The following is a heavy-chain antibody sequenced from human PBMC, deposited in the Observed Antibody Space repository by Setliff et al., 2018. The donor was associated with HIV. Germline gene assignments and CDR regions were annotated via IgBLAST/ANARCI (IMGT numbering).Heavy chain of an antibody. D-gene: IGHD3-22*01. CDR2: IYYSGST. Sequence: SETLSLTCTVSGASISSHYWSWIRQPPGKGLEWIGSIYYSGSTNYNPSLKSRVTISVDTSKNQFSLKLSSVTAADTAVYYCARVGPPRDYYDSSGYYWYFDLWGRGTLVTVSS. V-gene: IGHV4-59*11. CDR3: ARVGPPRDYYDSSGYYWYFDL. CDR1: GASISSHY. J-gene: IGHJ2*01.